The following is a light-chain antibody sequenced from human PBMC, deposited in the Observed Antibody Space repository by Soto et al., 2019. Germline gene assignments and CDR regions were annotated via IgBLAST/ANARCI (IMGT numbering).Light chain of an antibody. CDR2: DGS. J-gene: IGKJ1*01. CDR3: PLWYFIRRT. CDR1: QRSSSW. V-gene: IGKV1-5*01. Sequence: MSLSLFTLSVTARDGVTITCRASQRSSSWLAWYQQKPGKAPKLLINDGSSLESGVPSRFSGSGSGTDFTLTIISLQPEEFIPDYCPLWYFIRRTFGQGGIVDIK.